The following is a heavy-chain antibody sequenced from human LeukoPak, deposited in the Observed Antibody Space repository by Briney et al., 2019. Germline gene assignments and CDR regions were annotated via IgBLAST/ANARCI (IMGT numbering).Heavy chain of an antibody. D-gene: IGHD6-25*01. J-gene: IGHJ3*02. Sequence: ASVKVSGKASGYTFTSYAMHWVRQAPGQRLEWMGWINAGNGNTKYSQKFQGRVTMTRDTSASTAYMELSSLRSEDTAVYYCARGTYGYDAFNIWGQGTMVTVS. CDR3: ARGTYGYDAFNI. CDR1: GYTFTSYA. CDR2: INAGNGNT. V-gene: IGHV1-3*01.